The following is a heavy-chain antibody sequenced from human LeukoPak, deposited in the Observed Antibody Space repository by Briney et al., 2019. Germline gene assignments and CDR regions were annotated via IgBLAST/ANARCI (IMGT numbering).Heavy chain of an antibody. CDR2: MSPNSGNT. CDR3: ARSEEIYYYDSSGPHDY. V-gene: IGHV1-8*03. D-gene: IGHD3-22*01. Sequence: ASVKVSCKASGYTFTNYDINWVRQATGQGLEWMGWMSPNSGNTGYAQKFQGRVTITRNISISTAYMELFSLRSEDTAVYYCARSEEIYYYDSSGPHDYWGQGTLVTVSS. CDR1: GYTFTNYD. J-gene: IGHJ4*02.